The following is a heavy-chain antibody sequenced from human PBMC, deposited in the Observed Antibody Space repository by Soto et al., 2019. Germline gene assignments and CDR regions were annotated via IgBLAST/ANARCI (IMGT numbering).Heavy chain of an antibody. CDR3: AKVGGGNSNYYYGMDV. J-gene: IGHJ6*02. CDR1: GFTFDDYA. V-gene: IGHV3-9*01. D-gene: IGHD2-21*02. Sequence: EVQLVESGGGLVQPGRSLRLSCAASGFTFDDYAMHWVRQAPGKGLEWVSGISWNSGSIGYADSVKGRFTISRDNAKNSLYLQMNSLRAEDTALYYCAKVGGGNSNYYYGMDVWGQGTTVTVSS. CDR2: ISWNSGSI.